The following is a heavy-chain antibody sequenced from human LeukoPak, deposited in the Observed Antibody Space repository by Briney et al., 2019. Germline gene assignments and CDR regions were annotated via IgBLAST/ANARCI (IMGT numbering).Heavy chain of an antibody. Sequence: GGSLRLPCVGSGFTFSDAWMSWVRQAPEKGLEWVGRIKSKSDGGTIDYAAPVKGRFTISRDDSRNTLYLQMNSLKTEDTAVYYCTTRRQDGWWGQGTLVTVS. J-gene: IGHJ4*02. CDR1: GFTFSDAW. CDR3: TTRRQDGW. D-gene: IGHD2-15*01. V-gene: IGHV3-15*01. CDR2: IKSKSDGGTI.